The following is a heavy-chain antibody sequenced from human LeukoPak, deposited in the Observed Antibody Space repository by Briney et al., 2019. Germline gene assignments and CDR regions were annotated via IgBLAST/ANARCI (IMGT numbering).Heavy chain of an antibody. CDR1: GGTFHIYA. V-gene: IGHV1-69*05. Sequence: SVKVSCKTSGGTFHIYAINWVRQAPGQGLEWVGGVLPMFGAPASAPKFQGRVTFTTDTSADTVTMELSSLTSDDTAMYYCATYFDYYAAFDAWGQGTMVAVSS. J-gene: IGHJ3*01. CDR3: ATYFDYYAAFDA. CDR2: VLPMFGAP. D-gene: IGHD3-22*01.